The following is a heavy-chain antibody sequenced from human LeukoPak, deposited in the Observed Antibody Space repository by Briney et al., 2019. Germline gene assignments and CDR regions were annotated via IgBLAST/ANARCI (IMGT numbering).Heavy chain of an antibody. V-gene: IGHV3-64*04. J-gene: IGHJ4*02. Sequence: PGGSLRLSCSASGFTFSSYAMHWVRQAPGKGLEYVSAISSNGGSTYYADSVKGRFTISRDNSKNTLYLQMNSLRAEDTAVYYCAGGRYCSTISCRTELDYWGQGTLVTVSS. CDR1: GFTFSSYA. CDR2: ISSNGGST. CDR3: AGGRYCSTISCRTELDY. D-gene: IGHD2-2*01.